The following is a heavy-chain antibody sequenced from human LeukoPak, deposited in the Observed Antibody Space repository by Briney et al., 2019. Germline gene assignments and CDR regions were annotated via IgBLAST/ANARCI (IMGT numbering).Heavy chain of an antibody. CDR3: ARAPRRSLTPLLDY. Sequence: GGSLRHSCAASGFTFSSYSMNWVRQAPGKGLEWVSSISSSSSYIYYADSVKGRFTISRDNAKNSLYLQMNSLRAEDTAVYYCARAPRRSLTPLLDYWGQGTLVTVSS. V-gene: IGHV3-21*01. J-gene: IGHJ4*02. CDR1: GFTFSSYS. CDR2: ISSSSSYI. D-gene: IGHD1-26*01.